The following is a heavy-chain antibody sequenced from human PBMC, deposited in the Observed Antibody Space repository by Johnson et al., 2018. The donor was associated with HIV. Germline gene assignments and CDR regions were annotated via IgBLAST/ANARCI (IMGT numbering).Heavy chain of an antibody. CDR3: ALNWGAEGAFDI. V-gene: IGHV3-33*03. CDR2: IRYDGSNK. J-gene: IGHJ3*02. CDR1: GFTVSSSY. D-gene: IGHD7-27*01. Sequence: MQLVESGGGVVQPGRSLRLSCVVSGFTVSSSYLTWVRQAPGKGLEWVAFIRYDGSNKYFTDSVKGRFTTSRDNTNNSLYLQMNSLKAEDTAVYYCALNWGAEGAFDIWGQGTMVTVSS.